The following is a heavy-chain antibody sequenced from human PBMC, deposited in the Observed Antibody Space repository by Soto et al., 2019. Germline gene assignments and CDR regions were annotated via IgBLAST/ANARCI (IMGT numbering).Heavy chain of an antibody. J-gene: IGHJ4*02. CDR1: GYTFTSDD. V-gene: IGHV1-8*01. Sequence: ASVKVSGKASGYTFTSDDINWVRQATGQGLEWMGWMNPNSGNTGYAQKFQGRVTMTRNTSISTAYMELSSLRSEDTAVYYCARGPRYYDFWSGYSGYWGQGTLVTVSS. CDR3: ARGPRYYDFWSGYSGY. CDR2: MNPNSGNT. D-gene: IGHD3-3*01.